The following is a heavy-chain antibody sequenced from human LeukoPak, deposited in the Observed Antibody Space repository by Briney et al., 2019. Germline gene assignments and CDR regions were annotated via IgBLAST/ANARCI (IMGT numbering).Heavy chain of an antibody. D-gene: IGHD1-26*01. J-gene: IGHJ4*02. CDR2: INPNSGGT. CDR3: ARERYSGSYYFDS. CDR1: GYTFTGYY. Sequence: ASVKVSCKASGYTFTGYYIHWVRQAPGQGLEWMGWINPNSGGTSYAQKFQGRVTMTSDTSISTAYMELSRLTSDDTAVYYCARERYSGSYYFDSWGQGTLVTVSS. V-gene: IGHV1-2*02.